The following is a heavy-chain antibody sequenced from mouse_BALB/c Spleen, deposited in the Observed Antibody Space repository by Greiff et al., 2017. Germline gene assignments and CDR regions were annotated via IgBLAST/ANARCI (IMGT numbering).Heavy chain of an antibody. V-gene: IGHV14-1*02. CDR1: GFNIKDYY. CDR2: IDPENGNT. J-gene: IGHJ2*01. Sequence: DVKLQESGAELVRPGALVKLSCKASGFNIKDYYMHWVKQRPEQGLEWIGWIDPENGNTIYDPKFQGKASITADTSSNTAYLQLSSLTSEDTAVYYCAGLRRIGLDYGGKGTTLTVSS. CDR3: AGLRRIGLDY. D-gene: IGHD2-4*01.